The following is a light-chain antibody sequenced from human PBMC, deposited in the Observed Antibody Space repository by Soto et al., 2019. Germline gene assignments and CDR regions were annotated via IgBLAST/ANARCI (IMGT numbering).Light chain of an antibody. CDR2: GAS. J-gene: IGKJ1*01. Sequence: DIQMPQSPSTLSASVGGRVTITCRASQSVGTWVAWYQQKPGKAPKLLIYGASNLESGVPSRFSGSGSGTEFTLTITTLQPDDFATYFCQQYNRNTWSFGPGTKV. CDR1: QSVGTW. CDR3: QQYNRNTWS. V-gene: IGKV1-5*01.